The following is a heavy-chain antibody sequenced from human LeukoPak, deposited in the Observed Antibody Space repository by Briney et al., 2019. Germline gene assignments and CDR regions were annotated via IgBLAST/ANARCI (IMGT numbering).Heavy chain of an antibody. Sequence: SETLSLTCTVSGGSISSTSYYWGWIRQPPGEGLEWIGSIYYSGSTYYNPSLKSRVTISVDTSKNQFSLKLSSVTAADTAVYYCARGPLVWDEFDYWGQGTQVTVSS. CDR3: ARGPLVWDEFDY. J-gene: IGHJ4*02. CDR1: GGSISSTSYY. V-gene: IGHV4-39*07. CDR2: IYYSGST. D-gene: IGHD3-16*01.